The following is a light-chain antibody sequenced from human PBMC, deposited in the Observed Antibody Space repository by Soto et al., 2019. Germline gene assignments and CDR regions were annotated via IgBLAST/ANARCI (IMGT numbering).Light chain of an antibody. J-gene: IGLJ1*01. CDR2: EVN. V-gene: IGLV2-8*01. Sequence: QSALTQPPSASGSPGQSVTISCTGTSSDVGGYNYVSWYQHHPGKAPKLMIFEVNKLPSGVPDRFSGSKFGNTASLTVSGLQAEDEADYYCNSYTGWIYVFGTGTKLTVL. CDR1: SSDVGGYNY. CDR3: NSYTGWIYV.